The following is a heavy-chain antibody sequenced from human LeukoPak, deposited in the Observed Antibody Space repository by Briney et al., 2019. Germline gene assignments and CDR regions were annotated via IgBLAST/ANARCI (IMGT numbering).Heavy chain of an antibody. D-gene: IGHD4-17*01. CDR3: ARAQDYGDYRGATFDI. J-gene: IGHJ3*02. CDR1: GGSISSYY. CDR2: ISYSGST. V-gene: IGHV4-59*01. Sequence: PSETLSLTCTVSGGSISSYYWSWIRQPPGKGLEWIGYISYSGSTNYNPSLRSRFTISVDTSKNQFSLKLNSVTAADTAVYYCARAQDYGDYRGATFDIWSQGTMLTVSS.